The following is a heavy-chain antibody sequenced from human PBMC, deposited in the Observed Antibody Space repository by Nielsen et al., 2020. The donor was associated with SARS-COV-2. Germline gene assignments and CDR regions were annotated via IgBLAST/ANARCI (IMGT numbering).Heavy chain of an antibody. D-gene: IGHD6-13*01. V-gene: IGHV4-34*01. CDR1: GGSFSGYY. Sequence: SETLSLTCAVYGGSFSGYYWSWIRQPPGKGLEWIGEINHSGSTNYKPSLKSRVTISVDTSKNQFSLKLSSVTATDTAVYYCARLEYRSSWFDYWGQGTLVTASS. CDR2: INHSGST. J-gene: IGHJ4*02. CDR3: ARLEYRSSWFDY.